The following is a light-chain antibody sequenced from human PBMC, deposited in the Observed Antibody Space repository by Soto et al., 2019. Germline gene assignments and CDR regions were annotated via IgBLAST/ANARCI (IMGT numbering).Light chain of an antibody. CDR2: GAS. CDR1: QSVSNSY. Sequence: DIVLTQSPGTLSLSPGERATLSCRASQSVSNSYLAWYQQKPGQAPRLLIYGASSRATAIPDRFSGDGSGTDFTLTISRLEPEDFVVYYCQHYGTSPTWTCGQGTKVEVK. J-gene: IGKJ1*01. CDR3: QHYGTSPTWT. V-gene: IGKV3-20*01.